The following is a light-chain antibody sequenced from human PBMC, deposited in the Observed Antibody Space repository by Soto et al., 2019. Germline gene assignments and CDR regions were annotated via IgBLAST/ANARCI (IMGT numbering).Light chain of an antibody. J-gene: IGKJ1*01. Sequence: DIQMTQSPSSLSASVGDRVTITCRGSQGISSWLAWYQQKPGKAPRLLIYKASSLASGVPSRFSGSGFGTEFTLTISSLQPDDSATYYCQNYNDYSRTFGQGTKVDIK. CDR2: KAS. V-gene: IGKV1-5*03. CDR1: QGISSW. CDR3: QNYNDYSRT.